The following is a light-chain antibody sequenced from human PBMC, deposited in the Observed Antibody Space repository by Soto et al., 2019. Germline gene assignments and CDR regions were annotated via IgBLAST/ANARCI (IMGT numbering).Light chain of an antibody. J-gene: IGKJ5*01. CDR2: DAS. V-gene: IGKV3-11*01. Sequence: EIVLTQSPATLSLSPGERVTLSCRASQSVSSYLGWYQQKPGQAPRLLIYDASSRATGIPARFNGSGSGTDFTLTISSLEPEDFAVYYCQQRTNWPITFGQGTRLEIK. CDR1: QSVSSY. CDR3: QQRTNWPIT.